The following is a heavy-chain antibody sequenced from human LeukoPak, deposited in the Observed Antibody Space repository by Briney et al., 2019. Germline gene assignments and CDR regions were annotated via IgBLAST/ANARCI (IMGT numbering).Heavy chain of an antibody. CDR1: GYSFTTYY. Sequence: ASVKVSCKASGYSFTTYYMHWVRQAPGQGLEWMGIINPSDGTTSYAQNFQGRVTITRDMSTSTVYMELSSLRSGDTAIYYCARVYCGGGTCYSRGLIDSWGQGTLVTVSS. CDR2: INPSDGTT. D-gene: IGHD2-15*01. CDR3: ARVYCGGGTCYSRGLIDS. J-gene: IGHJ4*02. V-gene: IGHV1-46*01.